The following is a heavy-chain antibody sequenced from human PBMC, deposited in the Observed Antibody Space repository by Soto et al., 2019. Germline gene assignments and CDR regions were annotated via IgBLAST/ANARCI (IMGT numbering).Heavy chain of an antibody. CDR3: ARMCSWNYGTSHCCGMDV. Sequence: QVTLEESGPVLVKPTETLTLTCAVSGFSLSNPKMGVSWVRQSPGKALEWLAHVFSTGQKSYITSLETRLTLSKGGSKGRVVLTMSDMEAVERATDCCARMCSWNYGTSHCCGMDVWGEGTMVTVSS. CDR1: GFSLSNPKMG. V-gene: IGHV2-26*01. D-gene: IGHD1-7*01. CDR2: VFSTGQK. J-gene: IGHJ6*04.